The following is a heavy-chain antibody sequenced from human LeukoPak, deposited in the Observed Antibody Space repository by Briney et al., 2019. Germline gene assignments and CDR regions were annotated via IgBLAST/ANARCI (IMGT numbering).Heavy chain of an antibody. V-gene: IGHV4-39*01. CDR1: GGSFSSSSYY. D-gene: IGHD6-19*01. Sequence: KPSETLSLTCTVSGGSFSSSSYYWGWIRQPPGKGLEWIGSIYYSGSTYYNPSLKSRVTISVDTSKNQSSLKLSSVTAADTAVYYCARPSEYSSGWVDYWGQGTLVTVSS. CDR3: ARPSEYSSGWVDY. CDR2: IYYSGST. J-gene: IGHJ4*02.